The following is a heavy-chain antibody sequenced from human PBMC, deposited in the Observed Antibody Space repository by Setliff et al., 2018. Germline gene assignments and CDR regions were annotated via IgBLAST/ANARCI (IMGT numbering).Heavy chain of an antibody. Sequence: GVLRLSCAASGFTFSNYAMTWVRQAPGKGLEWVSGISGGGSRTYYADSVKGRFTISRDNSKNTLYLQMNSLRAEDTAVYYCARDTSGRDALDIWGQGTMVTVSS. V-gene: IGHV3-23*01. J-gene: IGHJ3*02. CDR3: ARDTSGRDALDI. D-gene: IGHD3-10*01. CDR2: ISGGGSRT. CDR1: GFTFSNYA.